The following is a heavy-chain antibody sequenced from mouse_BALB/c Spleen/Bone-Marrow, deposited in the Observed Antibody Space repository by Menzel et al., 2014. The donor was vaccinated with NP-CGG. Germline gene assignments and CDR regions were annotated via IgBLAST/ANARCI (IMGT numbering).Heavy chain of an antibody. D-gene: IGHD2-2*01. Sequence: GQLKESGVELVKPGVSVKLSCTASGFNIKDTYMHWVKQRPEQGLEWIGRIDPANGNTKYDPKFQGKATITADTSSNTAFLQLSSLTSEDTAVYYCARWLPLAYWSQGTLVTVSA. V-gene: IGHV14-3*02. CDR2: IDPANGNT. CDR3: ARWLPLAY. J-gene: IGHJ3*01. CDR1: GFNIKDTY.